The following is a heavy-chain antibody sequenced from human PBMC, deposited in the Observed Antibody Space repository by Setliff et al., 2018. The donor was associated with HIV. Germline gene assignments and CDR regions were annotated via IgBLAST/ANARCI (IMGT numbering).Heavy chain of an antibody. J-gene: IGHJ3*02. Sequence: SVQVSCKASGGTFTSYAVIWVRQAPGQGLEWLGTIIPMFGTANYARKFQGTVTISADESTGTAYMEMTSLRSEDTAVYFCARGRVVTGSPDAFDIWGLGTMVTVSS. CDR3: ARGRVVTGSPDAFDI. V-gene: IGHV1-69*13. D-gene: IGHD2-15*01. CDR1: GGTFTSYA. CDR2: IIPMFGTA.